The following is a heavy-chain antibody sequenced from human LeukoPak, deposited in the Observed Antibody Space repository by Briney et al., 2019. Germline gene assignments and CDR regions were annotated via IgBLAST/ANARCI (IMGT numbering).Heavy chain of an antibody. Sequence: PGGSLRLSCAASGFTFSSYAMSWVRQAPGKGLEWVSAISGSGGSTYYAGSVKGRFTISRDNSKNTLHLQMNSLRAEDTAVYYCAKDWRSCSGGSCYSGYFDYWGQGTLVTVSS. J-gene: IGHJ4*02. CDR1: GFTFSSYA. D-gene: IGHD2-15*01. CDR3: AKDWRSCSGGSCYSGYFDY. CDR2: ISGSGGST. V-gene: IGHV3-23*01.